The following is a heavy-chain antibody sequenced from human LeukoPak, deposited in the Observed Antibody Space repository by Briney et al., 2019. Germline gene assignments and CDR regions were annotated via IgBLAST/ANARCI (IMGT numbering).Heavy chain of an antibody. CDR3: ARDVLLWFGEHYYFDY. J-gene: IGHJ4*02. D-gene: IGHD3-10*01. CDR1: GFTVSSNY. Sequence: GGSLRLSCAASGFTVSSNYMSWVRQAPGKGLEWVSVISWNSGSIGYADSVKGRFTISRDNAKNSLYLQMNSLRAEDTAVYYCARDVLLWFGEHYYFDYWGQGTLVTVSS. V-gene: IGHV3-11*01. CDR2: ISWNSGSI.